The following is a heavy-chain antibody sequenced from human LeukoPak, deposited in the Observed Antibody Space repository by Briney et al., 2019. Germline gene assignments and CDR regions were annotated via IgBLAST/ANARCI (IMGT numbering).Heavy chain of an antibody. CDR3: ARESRGIATGVDY. J-gene: IGHJ4*02. Sequence: SETLSLTCAVYGGSFSDYYWSWIRQPPGKGLEWIGEINHSGSTNYNPSLKSRVTISVDTSKNQFSLKLSSVTAADTAVYYCARESRGIATGVDYWGQGTLVTVSS. V-gene: IGHV4-34*01. D-gene: IGHD6-25*01. CDR2: INHSGST. CDR1: GGSFSDYY.